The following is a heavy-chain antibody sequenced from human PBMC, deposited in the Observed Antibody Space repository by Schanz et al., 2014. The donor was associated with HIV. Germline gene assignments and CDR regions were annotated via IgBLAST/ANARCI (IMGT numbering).Heavy chain of an antibody. J-gene: IGHJ5*02. CDR1: GGTFNNYA. CDR3: ARRGVYSLPPDNRFDP. CDR2: IIPVFGTA. Sequence: QEQLVQSGAAVRKPGSSVTVSCKTSGGTFNNYALNWVRQAPGQGLEWMGGIIPVFGTANYAQKFQGRVTITADEYTSTAYMEVSSLRSEDTAVYYCARRGVYSLPPDNRFDPWGQGTLVTVSS. D-gene: IGHD2-8*01. V-gene: IGHV1-69*01.